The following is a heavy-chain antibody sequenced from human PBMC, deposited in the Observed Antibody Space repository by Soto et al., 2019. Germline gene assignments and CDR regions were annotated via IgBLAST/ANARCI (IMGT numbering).Heavy chain of an antibody. CDR2: ISYDGSNK. J-gene: IGHJ5*02. Sequence: QVQLVESGGGVVQPGRSLRLSCAASGFTFSSYGMHWVRQAPGKGLEWVAVISYDGSNKYYADSVKGRFTISRDNSKNTLYLQMNSLRAEDTAVYYCAKVLYRRGNHWGPGTMVTVSS. CDR3: AKVLYRRGNH. D-gene: IGHD1-26*01. CDR1: GFTFSSYG. V-gene: IGHV3-30*18.